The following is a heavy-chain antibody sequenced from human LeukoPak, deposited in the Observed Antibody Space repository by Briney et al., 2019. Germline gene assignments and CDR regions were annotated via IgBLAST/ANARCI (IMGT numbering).Heavy chain of an antibody. CDR2: INHSGYT. J-gene: IGHJ4*02. D-gene: IGHD3-16*01. CDR1: GGSISSYY. CDR3: ARDFGLTFDY. Sequence: PSETLSLTCTVSGGSISSYYWSWIRQPPGKGLEWIGEINHSGYTNYNPSLKSRVTMSVDTSKNQFSLKLSSVTPEDTAVYYCARDFGLTFDYWGQGTLVTVSS. V-gene: IGHV4-34*01.